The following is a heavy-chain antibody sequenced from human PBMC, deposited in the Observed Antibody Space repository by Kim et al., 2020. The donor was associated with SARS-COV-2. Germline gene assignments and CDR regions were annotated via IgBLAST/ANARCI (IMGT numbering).Heavy chain of an antibody. CDR2: IKQDGSEK. D-gene: IGHD6-19*01. CDR3: ARDVFPWYSSGWLPGY. V-gene: IGHV3-7*01. J-gene: IGHJ4*02. CDR1: GFTFSSYW. Sequence: GGSLRLSCAASGFTFSSYWMSWVRQAPGKGLEWVANIKQDGSEKYYVDSVKGRFTISRDNAKNSLYLQMNSLRAEDTAVYYCARDVFPWYSSGWLPGYWGQGTLVTVSS.